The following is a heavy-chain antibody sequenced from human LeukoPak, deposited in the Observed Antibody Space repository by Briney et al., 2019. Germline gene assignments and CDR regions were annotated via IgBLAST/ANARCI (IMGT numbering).Heavy chain of an antibody. J-gene: IGHJ4*02. Sequence: PGGSLRLPCAASGFTFSSYWMSWVRQAPGKGLEWVANIKQDGSEKYYVDSVKGRFTISRDNAKNSLYLQMNSLRAEDTAVYYCAREQGYYYDSSGSYYFDYWGQGTLVTVSS. CDR2: IKQDGSEK. V-gene: IGHV3-7*01. CDR1: GFTFSSYW. CDR3: AREQGYYYDSSGSYYFDY. D-gene: IGHD3-22*01.